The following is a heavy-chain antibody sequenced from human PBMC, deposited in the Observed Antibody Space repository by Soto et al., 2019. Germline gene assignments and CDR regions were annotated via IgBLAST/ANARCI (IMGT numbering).Heavy chain of an antibody. CDR2: INHSGST. J-gene: IGHJ6*03. Sequence: QVQLQQWGAGLLKPSETLSLTCAVYGGSFSGYYWSWIRQPPGKGLEWIGEINHSGSTNYNPSLKRRVTISVDTSKNQFSLKLSSVTAADTAVYYCARGRGFYGDYVHNYYYYDYSLDVWGKGTTVTVSS. V-gene: IGHV4-34*01. CDR1: GGSFSGYY. CDR3: ARGRGFYGDYVHNYYYYDYSLDV. D-gene: IGHD4-17*01.